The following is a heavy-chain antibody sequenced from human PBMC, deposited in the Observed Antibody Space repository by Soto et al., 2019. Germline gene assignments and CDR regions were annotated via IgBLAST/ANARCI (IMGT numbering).Heavy chain of an antibody. Sequence: SVKVSCKASGGTFSSYAISWVRQAPGQGLEWMGGIIPIFGTANYAQKFQGRVTITADESTSTAYMELSSLRSEDTAVYYCARGNYDFWSGYYTRTYGMDVWGQGXTVTVYS. CDR3: ARGNYDFWSGYYTRTYGMDV. J-gene: IGHJ6*02. CDR2: IIPIFGTA. D-gene: IGHD3-3*01. CDR1: GGTFSSYA. V-gene: IGHV1-69*13.